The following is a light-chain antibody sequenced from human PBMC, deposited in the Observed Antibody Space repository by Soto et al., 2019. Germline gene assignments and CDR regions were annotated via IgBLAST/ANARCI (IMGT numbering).Light chain of an antibody. CDR3: QQYYITPLT. J-gene: IGKJ4*01. CDR2: WAS. Sequence: IVMTQSPDSLAVSLGERATINCKSSQSVLYSSDNKNYLAWYQQKPGQPPKLLIYWASTRRSGVPDRFSGSGSGTDFTLTIDSLQAADVAVYYCQQYYITPLTFGGGTKVEIK. V-gene: IGKV4-1*01. CDR1: QSVLYSSDNKNY.